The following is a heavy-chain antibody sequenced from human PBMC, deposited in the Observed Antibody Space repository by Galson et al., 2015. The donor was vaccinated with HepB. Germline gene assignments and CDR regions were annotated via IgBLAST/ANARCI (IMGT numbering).Heavy chain of an antibody. D-gene: IGHD2-15*01. CDR1: GFTFSGYA. J-gene: IGHJ6*02. Sequence: SLRLSCAASGFTFSGYAMSWVRQAPGKGLEWVSAIRASGGSTYYADSVKGRFTISRDNSKNTLYLQMNILRAEDPAVYYCAKDLVANLGGGGLYGMAVCGHGTTVTVSS. V-gene: IGHV3-23*01. CDR3: AKDLVANLGGGGLYGMAV. CDR2: IRASGGST.